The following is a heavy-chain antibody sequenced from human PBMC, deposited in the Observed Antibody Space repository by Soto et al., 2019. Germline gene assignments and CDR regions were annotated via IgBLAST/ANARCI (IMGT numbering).Heavy chain of an antibody. CDR2: INAGNGNT. D-gene: IGHD6-19*01. J-gene: IGHJ4*02. V-gene: IGHV1-3*05. Sequence: QVQLVQYGAEEKKPGASVKVSCKASGYTFTGYAMHWVRQAPGQRLEWMGWINAGNGNTKYSQKFQGRVTITRDTSASTAYVELSCLRSEDTAVYYCARAVAVPADFDYWGQGTLVTVSS. CDR1: GYTFTGYA. CDR3: ARAVAVPADFDY.